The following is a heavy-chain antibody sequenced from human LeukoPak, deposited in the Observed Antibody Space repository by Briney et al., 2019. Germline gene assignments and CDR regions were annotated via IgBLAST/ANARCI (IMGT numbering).Heavy chain of an antibody. CDR3: ARDPYVYYYYYYMDV. Sequence: ASVKVSCKASGYTFTNYFIHWVRQAPGQGLEWMGWINPKNGGTFYSQKFQGRVTMTRDTSISTAYMELSRLRSDDTAVYYCARDPYVYYYYYYMDVWGKGTTVTVSS. V-gene: IGHV1-2*02. J-gene: IGHJ6*03. D-gene: IGHD3-16*01. CDR1: GYTFTNYF. CDR2: INPKNGGT.